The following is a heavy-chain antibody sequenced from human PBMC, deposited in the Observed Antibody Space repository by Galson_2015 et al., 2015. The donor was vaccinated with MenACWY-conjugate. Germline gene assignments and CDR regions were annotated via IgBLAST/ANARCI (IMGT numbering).Heavy chain of an antibody. D-gene: IGHD2-15*01. CDR2: ICAGGISI. J-gene: IGHJ6*02. CDR3: VRGSIGWRGMDI. Sequence: SLRLSCAASGSVFSDYCMHWVRQAPGEGLECVSRICAGGISIMYGDSVRGRFTISRDDAENTLYLQMDGLRADDTAVYFCVRGSIGWRGMDIWGQGTTVTVSS. CDR1: GSVFSDYC. V-gene: IGHV3-74*03.